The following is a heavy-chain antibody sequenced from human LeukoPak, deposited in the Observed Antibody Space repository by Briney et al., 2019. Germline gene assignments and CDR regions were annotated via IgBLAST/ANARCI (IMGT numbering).Heavy chain of an antibody. CDR3: ARRGHYDSSGYPFDY. CDR2: IYTSGST. D-gene: IGHD3-22*01. CDR1: GGSISSYY. V-gene: IGHV4-4*07. Sequence: PSETLSLTCTVSGGSISSYYWSWIRQPAGKGLEWIGRIYTSGSTNYNPSLKSRVTISVDTSKNQFSLKLGSVTAADTAVYYCARRGHYDSSGYPFDYWGQGTLVTVSS. J-gene: IGHJ4*02.